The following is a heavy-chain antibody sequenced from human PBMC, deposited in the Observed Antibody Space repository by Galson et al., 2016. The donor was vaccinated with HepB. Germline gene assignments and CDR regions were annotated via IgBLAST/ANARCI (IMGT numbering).Heavy chain of an antibody. V-gene: IGHV4-31*03. CDR3: ARNYDFWSGYYVLDY. CDR1: GGSISSGVYY. Sequence: TLSLTCTVSGGSISSGVYYWSWVRQHPGKGLEWIGYIHYTGGTYYNPSLKSRVTISVDTSKNQFSLKLSSVTAADTAVYYCARNYDFWSGYYVLDYWGQGTLGTVSS. CDR2: IHYTGGT. J-gene: IGHJ4*02. D-gene: IGHD3-3*01.